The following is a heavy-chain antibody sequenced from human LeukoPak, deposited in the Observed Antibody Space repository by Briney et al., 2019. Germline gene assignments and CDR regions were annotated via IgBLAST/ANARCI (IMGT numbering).Heavy chain of an antibody. CDR1: GGSFSGYY. CDR2: INHSGST. J-gene: IGHJ4*02. D-gene: IGHD3-10*01. Sequence: SETLSLTCAVYGGSFSGYYWSWIRQPPGKGLEWIGEINHSGSTNYNPSLKSRVTISVDTSKNQFSLKLSSVTAADTAVYYCARVEEDYGSGSLDYWGQGTLVTVSS. V-gene: IGHV4-34*01. CDR3: ARVEEDYGSGSLDY.